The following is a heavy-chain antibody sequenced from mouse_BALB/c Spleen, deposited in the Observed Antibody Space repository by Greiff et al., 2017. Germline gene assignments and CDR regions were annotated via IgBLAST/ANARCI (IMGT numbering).Heavy chain of an antibody. J-gene: IGHJ2*01. Sequence: EVQRVESGGGLVQPGGSRKLSCAASGFTFSSFGMHWVRQAPEKGLEWVAYISSGSSTIYYADTVKGRFTISRDNPKNTLFLQMTSLRSEDTAMYYCARAHYYGKGVYFDYWGQGTTLTVSS. CDR3: ARAHYYGKGVYFDY. CDR1: GFTFSSFG. CDR2: ISSGSSTI. V-gene: IGHV5-17*02. D-gene: IGHD1-1*01.